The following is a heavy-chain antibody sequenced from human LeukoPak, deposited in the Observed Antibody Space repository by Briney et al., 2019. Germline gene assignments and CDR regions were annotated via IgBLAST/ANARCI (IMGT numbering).Heavy chain of an antibody. CDR2: ISDSSSIT. Sequence: GGSLRLSCAASGSTFSSFGMNWVRQAPGKGLEWVSYISDSSSITYYADSVKGRFTISRDNAKNSLSLQLNSLRDEDTAVYFCAKVIRGGYGMDVWGQGTTVTVSS. D-gene: IGHD3-10*01. V-gene: IGHV3-48*02. CDR1: GSTFSSFG. J-gene: IGHJ6*02. CDR3: AKVIRGGYGMDV.